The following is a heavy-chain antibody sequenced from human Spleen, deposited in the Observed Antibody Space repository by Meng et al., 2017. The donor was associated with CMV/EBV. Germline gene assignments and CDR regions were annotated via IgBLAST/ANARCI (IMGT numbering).Heavy chain of an antibody. J-gene: IGHJ4*02. CDR1: GYSFTSNW. Sequence: GGSLRLSCKASGYSFTSNWIGWVRQMPGKGLEWMGIVYPGDSDTRYSPSFQGHVTISVDKSIRTAYLQWSSLKASDTAIYYCARRRKDYYNNNDYFDYWGQGALVTVSS. CDR2: VYPGDSDT. D-gene: IGHD3-22*01. V-gene: IGHV5-51*01. CDR3: ARRRKDYYNNNDYFDY.